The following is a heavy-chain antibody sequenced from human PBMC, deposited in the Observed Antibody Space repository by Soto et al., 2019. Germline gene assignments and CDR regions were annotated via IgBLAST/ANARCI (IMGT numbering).Heavy chain of an antibody. J-gene: IGHJ4*02. CDR2: INHSGST. Sequence: SETLSLTCAVYGGSFSGYYWTWIRQPPGTGLEWIGEINHSGSTNYNPSLKSRVTISVDTSKNQFSLKLSSVTAADTAVYYCARSAAAAGKRYYFDYWGQGTLVTVSS. CDR3: ARSAAAAGKRYYFDY. D-gene: IGHD6-13*01. V-gene: IGHV4-34*01. CDR1: GGSFSGYY.